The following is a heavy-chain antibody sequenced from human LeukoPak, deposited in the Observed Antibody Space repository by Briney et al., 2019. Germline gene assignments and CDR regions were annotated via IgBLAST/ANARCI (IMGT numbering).Heavy chain of an antibody. Sequence: PSDTLSLTCAVSGYSISSSNWWGWIRQPPGKGLEWIGYIYYSGSTNYNPSLKSRVTISVDTSKNQFSLKLSSVTAADTAVYYCASGRGDGYPLGAFDIWGQGTMVTVSS. CDR3: ASGRGDGYPLGAFDI. CDR1: GYSISSSNW. CDR2: IYYSGST. J-gene: IGHJ3*02. V-gene: IGHV4-28*01. D-gene: IGHD5-24*01.